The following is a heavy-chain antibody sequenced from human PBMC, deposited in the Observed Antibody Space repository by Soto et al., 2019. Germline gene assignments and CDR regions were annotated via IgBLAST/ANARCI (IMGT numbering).Heavy chain of an antibody. CDR2: IYHSGST. CDR1: GGSISSGGYS. D-gene: IGHD2-15*01. Sequence: PSETLSLTCAVSGGSISSGGYSWSWIRQPPGKGLEWIGYIYHSGSTYYNPSLKSRVTISVDTSKSQFSLKLNSVTAADTALYYCSRHYCSGGSCYYYGMDVWGQGTTVTVSS. CDR3: SRHYCSGGSCYYYGMDV. V-gene: IGHV4-30-2*01. J-gene: IGHJ6*02.